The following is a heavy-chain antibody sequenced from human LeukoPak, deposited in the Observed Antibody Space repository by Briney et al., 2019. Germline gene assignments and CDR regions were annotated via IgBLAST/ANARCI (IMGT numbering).Heavy chain of an antibody. CDR2: IIPIFGTA. J-gene: IGHJ3*02. D-gene: IGHD5-18*01. CDR3: ASSSETAMVNDAFDI. CDR1: GGTFSSYA. Sequence: EASVKVSGKASGGTFSSYAISWVRQAPGQGLEWMGGIIPIFGTANYAQKFQGRVTITTDESTSTAYMELSSLRSEDTAVYYCASSSETAMVNDAFDIWGQGTMVTVSS. V-gene: IGHV1-69*05.